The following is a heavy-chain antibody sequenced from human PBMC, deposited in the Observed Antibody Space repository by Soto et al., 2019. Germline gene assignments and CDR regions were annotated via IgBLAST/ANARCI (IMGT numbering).Heavy chain of an antibody. Sequence: XXSLRLSFAASGFTFTNYAMHWVLQAPGKGLEWVSTITGGGGGRTNYADSVKGRFTISRDNSKNTLYLQMNRMRAEDTAVYYCAKQPASIRTFDYWGQGALVTVSS. CDR3: AKQPASIRTFDY. CDR2: ITGGGGGRT. CDR1: GFTFTNYA. V-gene: IGHV3-23*01. J-gene: IGHJ4*02. D-gene: IGHD2-2*01.